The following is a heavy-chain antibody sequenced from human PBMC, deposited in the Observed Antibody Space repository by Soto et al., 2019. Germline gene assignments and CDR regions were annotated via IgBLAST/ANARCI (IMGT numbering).Heavy chain of an antibody. CDR3: ARAKSETSMVRGHGLWAQPKYSYYYYMDV. Sequence: QVQLQESGPGLVKPSETLSLTCTVSGGSISSYYWSWIRQPPGKGLEWIGNIYYSGSTNYNPSLKSRVSISVDTSKNQFSLKLNSVTAADTAVYYCARAKSETSMVRGHGLWAQPKYSYYYYMDVWGKGTTVTVSS. CDR2: IYYSGST. J-gene: IGHJ6*03. V-gene: IGHV4-59*01. D-gene: IGHD3-10*01. CDR1: GGSISSYY.